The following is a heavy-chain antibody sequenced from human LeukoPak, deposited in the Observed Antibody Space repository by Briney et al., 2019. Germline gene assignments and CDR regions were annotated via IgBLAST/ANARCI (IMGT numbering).Heavy chain of an antibody. Sequence: PGGSLRLSCAASGLTFSNHWMSWVHQAPGKGLEWVANIKQDGSEKYYVDSVKGRFTISRDNANDSLYLQMNSLRVEDTAVYYCARGAGAMDVWGQGTTVTVSS. CDR1: GLTFSNHW. CDR3: ARGAGAMDV. J-gene: IGHJ6*02. CDR2: IKQDGSEK. V-gene: IGHV3-7*05.